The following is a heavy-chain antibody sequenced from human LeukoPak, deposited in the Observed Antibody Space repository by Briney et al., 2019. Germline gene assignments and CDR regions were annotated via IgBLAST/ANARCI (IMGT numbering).Heavy chain of an antibody. Sequence: PGRPLRLSCAASGFSFSSYAMHWVRQAPGKGLEWVAVISSDGSKQNYADSVKGRFTISRDNSKNTLYLQLNSLRAEDTAVYYCARDSTYYYDSGSSGPHYFDNWGQGTLVTVSS. CDR1: GFSFSSYA. J-gene: IGHJ4*02. V-gene: IGHV3-30*04. CDR3: ARDSTYYYDSGSSGPHYFDN. CDR2: ISSDGSKQ. D-gene: IGHD3-10*01.